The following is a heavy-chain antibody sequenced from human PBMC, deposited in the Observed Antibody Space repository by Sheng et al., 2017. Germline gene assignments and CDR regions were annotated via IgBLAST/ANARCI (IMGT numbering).Heavy chain of an antibody. CDR2: IYYSGST. V-gene: IGHV4-59*01. Sequence: QVQLQESGPGLVKPSETLSLTCTVSGGSISSYYWSWIRQPPGKGLEWIGYIYYSGSTNYNPSLKSRVTISVDTSKNQFSLKLSSVTAADTAVYYCARDPKRYDFWSGYYDGYYYGMDVWGQGTTVTVSS. CDR3: ARDPKRYDFWSGYYDGYYYGMDV. D-gene: IGHD3-3*01. CDR1: GGSISSYY. J-gene: IGHJ6*02.